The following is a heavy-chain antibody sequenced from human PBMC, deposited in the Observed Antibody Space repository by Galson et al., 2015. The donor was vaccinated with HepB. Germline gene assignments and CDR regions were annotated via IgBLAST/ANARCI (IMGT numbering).Heavy chain of an antibody. V-gene: IGHV1-69*01. CDR2: IIPFYGAP. Sequence: SLKVSCKASGGSFTTSTISWVRQAPGQGLERMGGIIPFYGAPKYAQKFQGRVTITADDSTSTAYMELNSLTSEDTAVYYCTRDRGYSYGPPFENWGQGTLVTVSS. J-gene: IGHJ4*02. CDR3: TRDRGYSYGPPFEN. CDR1: GGSFTTST. D-gene: IGHD5-12*01.